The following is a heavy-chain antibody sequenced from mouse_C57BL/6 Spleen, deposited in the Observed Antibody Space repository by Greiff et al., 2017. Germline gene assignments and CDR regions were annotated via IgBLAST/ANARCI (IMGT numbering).Heavy chain of an antibody. CDR2: IDPETGGT. J-gene: IGHJ3*01. V-gene: IGHV1-15*01. CDR3: TRSGYDYDEGFAY. CDR1: GYTFTDYE. D-gene: IGHD2-4*01. Sequence: HLQESWAYLVRPGASVTLSCKASGYTFTDYEMHWVKQTPVHGLEWIGAIDPETGGTAYNQKFKGKAILTADKSSSTAYMELRSLTSEDSAVYYCTRSGYDYDEGFAYWGQGTLVTVSA.